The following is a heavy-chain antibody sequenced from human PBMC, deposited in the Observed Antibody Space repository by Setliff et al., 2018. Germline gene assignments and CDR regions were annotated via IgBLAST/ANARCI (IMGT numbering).Heavy chain of an antibody. Sequence: ASVKVSCKASGYTFTGYYFHWVRQAPGQGLEWMGWISPNNGDTKSAQKFQGRLTMTRDTSISTAYMELSSLRSDDTAVYYCARQPMDTIMVTFDYWGQGILVTVSS. V-gene: IGHV1-2*02. CDR1: GYTFTGYY. CDR2: ISPNNGDT. CDR3: ARQPMDTIMVTFDY. J-gene: IGHJ4*02. D-gene: IGHD5-12*01.